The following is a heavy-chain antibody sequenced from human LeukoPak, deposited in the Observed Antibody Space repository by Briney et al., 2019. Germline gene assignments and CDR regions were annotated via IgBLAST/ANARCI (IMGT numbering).Heavy chain of an antibody. CDR1: GFTFSSYA. D-gene: IGHD2-2*01. Sequence: GGSLRLSCAASGFTFSSYAMSWVRQAPRKGLEWVSAISGSGGSTYYADSVKGRFTISRDNSKNTLYLQMNSLRAEDTAVYYCARGRRRYCSSTSCITFGEYYFEYWGQGTLVTVSS. J-gene: IGHJ4*02. CDR3: ARGRRRYCSSTSCITFGEYYFEY. V-gene: IGHV3-23*01. CDR2: ISGSGGST.